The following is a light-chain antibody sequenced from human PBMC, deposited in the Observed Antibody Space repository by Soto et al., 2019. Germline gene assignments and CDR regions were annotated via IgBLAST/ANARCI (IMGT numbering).Light chain of an antibody. CDR2: AAS. V-gene: IGKV1-12*01. CDR3: LQANRFPLT. CDR1: QGISSW. Sequence: DIQMTQSPSSVSASVGDRVTITCRACQGISSWLALYQQKPWQAPNLLIYAASSLQSGFPSRFRGSGSGTDFTLTIISLQPEDSATYYCLQANRFPLTFGGGTSVEIK. J-gene: IGKJ4*01.